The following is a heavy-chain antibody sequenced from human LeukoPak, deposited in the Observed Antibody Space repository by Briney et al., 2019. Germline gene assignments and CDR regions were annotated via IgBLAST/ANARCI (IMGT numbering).Heavy chain of an antibody. Sequence: GALVKVSCKASGYTFTSYGISWVRQAPGQGLEWMGWISAYNGNTNYAQKLQGRVTMTTDTSTSTAYMELRSLRSDDTAVYYCASASSPYYYYGMDVWGQGTTVTVSS. D-gene: IGHD2-2*01. V-gene: IGHV1-18*01. CDR2: ISAYNGNT. CDR3: ASASSPYYYYGMDV. CDR1: GYTFTSYG. J-gene: IGHJ6*02.